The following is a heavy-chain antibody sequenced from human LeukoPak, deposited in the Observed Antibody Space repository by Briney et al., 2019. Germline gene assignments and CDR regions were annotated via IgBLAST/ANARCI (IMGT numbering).Heavy chain of an antibody. V-gene: IGHV3-21*04. D-gene: IGHD4-17*01. J-gene: IGHJ2*01. CDR3: AKQIYGDWYFDF. CDR2: ISHTGTYI. CDR1: GFTFSNNT. Sequence: KAGGSLRLSCAASGFTFSNNTMNWVRQAPGKGLEWISSISHTGTYIYYADSLKGRFTISRDNAKNSLYLQMSSLRAEDTALYICAKQIYGDWYFDFWGRGTLVTVSS.